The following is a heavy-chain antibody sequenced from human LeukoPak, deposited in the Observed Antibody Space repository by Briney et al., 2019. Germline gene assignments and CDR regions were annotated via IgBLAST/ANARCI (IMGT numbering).Heavy chain of an antibody. D-gene: IGHD6-6*01. V-gene: IGHV3-66*01. Sequence: GSLRLSCAASGFTVSSNYMSWVRQAPGKGLEWVSLICSGGSTYYADSVKGRFTISSNNSMNTMFLQMNSLRAEDTAVYYCARVIAARHFDYWGQGTLVTVSS. CDR1: GFTVSSNY. J-gene: IGHJ4*02. CDR2: ICSGGST. CDR3: ARVIAARHFDY.